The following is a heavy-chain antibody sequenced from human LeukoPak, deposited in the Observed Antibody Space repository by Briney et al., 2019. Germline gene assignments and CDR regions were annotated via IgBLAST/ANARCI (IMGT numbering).Heavy chain of an antibody. CDR2: IYYSGST. D-gene: IGHD3-22*01. CDR1: GGSISSSSYY. V-gene: IGHV4-39*01. Sequence: SETLSLTCTVSGGSISSSSYYWGWIRQPPGKGLEWIGSIYYSGSTYYNPSLKSRVTISVDTSKNQFSLKLSSVTAADTAVYYCARQPSWDYYDSSGLFDYWGQGTLVTVSS. J-gene: IGHJ4*02. CDR3: ARQPSWDYYDSSGLFDY.